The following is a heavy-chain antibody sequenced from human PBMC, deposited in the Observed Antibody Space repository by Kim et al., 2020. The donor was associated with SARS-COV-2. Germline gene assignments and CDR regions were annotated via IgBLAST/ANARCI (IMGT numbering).Heavy chain of an antibody. V-gene: IGHV4-4*02. Sequence: SETLSLTCAVSGDSISTGNWWSWVRQAPGKGLEWIGEIYHSGNTNYNPSLKSRVSISVDKSKNQFSLNLNSVTAADPAMYYCARLRTDTGSYFRFDSWG. CDR3: ARLRTDTGSYFRFDS. D-gene: IGHD1-26*01. CDR1: GDSISTGNW. J-gene: IGHJ4*01. CDR2: IYHSGNT.